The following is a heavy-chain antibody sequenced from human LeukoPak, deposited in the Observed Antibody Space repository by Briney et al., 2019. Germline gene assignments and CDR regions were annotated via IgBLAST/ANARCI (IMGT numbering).Heavy chain of an antibody. CDR3: ARSPLLSQYRKYYYGSGSYYQDY. J-gene: IGHJ4*02. D-gene: IGHD3-10*01. CDR2: INHSGST. V-gene: IGHV4-34*01. CDR1: GGSFSGYY. Sequence: PSETLSLTCALYGGSFSGYYWSWIRQPPGKGLEWIGEINHSGSTNYNPSLKSRVTISVDTSKNQFSLKLSSVTAADTAVYYCARSPLLSQYRKYYYGSGSYYQDYWGQGTLVTVSS.